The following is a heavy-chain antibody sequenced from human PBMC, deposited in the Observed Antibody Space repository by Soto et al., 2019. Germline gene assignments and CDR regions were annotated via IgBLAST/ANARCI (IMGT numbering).Heavy chain of an antibody. CDR1: GFTFSSYA. CDR2: ISGSGGST. D-gene: IGHD3-10*01. CDR3: AKDCESGGYYYGSGTPYYYGMDV. Sequence: PGGSLRLSCAASGFTFSSYAMSWVRQAPGKGLEWVTAISGSGGSTYYADSVKGRFTISRDNSKNTLYLQIYSLRAEDTAVYYCAKDCESGGYYYGSGTPYYYGMDVWGQGTTVTVSS. J-gene: IGHJ6*02. V-gene: IGHV3-23*01.